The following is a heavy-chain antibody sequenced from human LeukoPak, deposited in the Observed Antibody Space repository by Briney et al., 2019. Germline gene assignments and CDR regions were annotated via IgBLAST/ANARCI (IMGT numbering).Heavy chain of an antibody. CDR1: GFTFSAYW. V-gene: IGHV3-7*03. CDR2: INQDGSEE. D-gene: IGHD5-12*01. CDR3: AKGYSHFDY. J-gene: IGHJ4*02. Sequence: GGSLRLSCAASGFTFSAYWMAWVRQAPGKGLEWVANINQDGSEEYYADSVRGRFTISRDNAKNSLYLQMNSLRAEDTALYYCAKGYSHFDYWGQGTLVTVSS.